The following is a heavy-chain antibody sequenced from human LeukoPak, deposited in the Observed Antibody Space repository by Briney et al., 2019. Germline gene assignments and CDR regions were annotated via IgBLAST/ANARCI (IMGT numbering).Heavy chain of an antibody. D-gene: IGHD3-10*01. Sequence: GGSLRLSCAASGFTFSSYWMSWVRQAPGKGLGWVANIKQDGSEKYYVDSVKGRFTISRDNAKNSLYLQMNSLRAEDTAVYYCTPDYYGSGSYYKAFDYWGQGTLVTVSS. CDR3: TPDYYGSGSYYKAFDY. CDR1: GFTFSSYW. V-gene: IGHV3-7*01. CDR2: IKQDGSEK. J-gene: IGHJ4*02.